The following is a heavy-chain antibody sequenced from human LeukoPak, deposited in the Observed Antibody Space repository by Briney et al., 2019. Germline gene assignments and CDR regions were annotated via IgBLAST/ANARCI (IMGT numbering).Heavy chain of an antibody. V-gene: IGHV4-59*01. CDR3: ARVGGYSSSWYLGY. CDR1: GGSISSYY. D-gene: IGHD6-19*01. CDR2: IYYTGST. J-gene: IGHJ4*02. Sequence: SETLSLTCTASGGSISSYYWSWIRQPPGEGLEGIGFIYYTGSTTYNSSLKSRVTISVDTSKNQFSLKLSSVTPADTAVYYCARVGGYSSSWYLGYWGQGTLVTVSS.